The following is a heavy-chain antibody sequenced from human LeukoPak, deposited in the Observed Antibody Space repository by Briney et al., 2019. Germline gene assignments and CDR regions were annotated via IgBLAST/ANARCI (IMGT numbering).Heavy chain of an antibody. CDR3: ARGRGDSSSPFDY. V-gene: IGHV4-59*01. Sequence: SETLSLTCTVSGGSISSYYWSWIRQPPGEGLEWIGCVYYSGSTNYNPSLKSRVTISVDTSKNQFSLKLSSVTAADTAVYYCARGRGDSSSPFDYWGQGTLVTVSS. D-gene: IGHD6-13*01. CDR1: GGSISSYY. J-gene: IGHJ4*02. CDR2: VYYSGST.